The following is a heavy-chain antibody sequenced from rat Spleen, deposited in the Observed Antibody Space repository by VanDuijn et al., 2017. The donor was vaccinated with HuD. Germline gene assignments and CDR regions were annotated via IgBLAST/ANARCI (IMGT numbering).Heavy chain of an antibody. CDR1: GFTFSNYD. V-gene: IGHV5S10*01. D-gene: IGHD1-7*01. CDR3: ATQASTGIGGYYFDY. J-gene: IGHJ2*01. Sequence: EVQLVESGGASVQPGGSMRLSCAASGFTFSNYDMAWVRQVPTKGLEWVATILYEGSRTYYRDSVKGRITISRDNAKSTLYLQMDSLRSEDTATYYCATQASTGIGGYYFDYWGQGVMVTVSS. CDR2: ILYEGSRT.